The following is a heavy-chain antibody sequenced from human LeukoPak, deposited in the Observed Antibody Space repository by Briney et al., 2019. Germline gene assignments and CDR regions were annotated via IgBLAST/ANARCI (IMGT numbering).Heavy chain of an antibody. CDR2: IIPIFGTA. CDR3: ARGFGTVTPSSD. CDR1: GGTLSSYA. J-gene: IGHJ4*02. D-gene: IGHD4-17*01. V-gene: IGHV1-69*13. Sequence: SVKVSCKASGGTLSSYAISWVRQAPGQGLEWMGGIIPIFGTANYAQKFQGRVTITADESTSTAYMELSSLRSEDTAVYYCARGFGTVTPSSDWGQGTLVTVSS.